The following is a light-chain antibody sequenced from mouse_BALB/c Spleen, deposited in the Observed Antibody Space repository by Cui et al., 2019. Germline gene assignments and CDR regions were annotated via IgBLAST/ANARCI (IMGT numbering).Light chain of an antibody. CDR1: SSVSY. V-gene: IGKV4-68*01. Sequence: QIVLTQSPALMSASPWEKVTMTCSASSSVSYMYWYQQKPRSSPKPWIYLTSNLASGVPARFSGSGSGTSYSLTISSMEAEDAATYYCQQWSSNPRTFGGGTKLEIK. J-gene: IGKJ1*01. CDR3: QQWSSNPRT. CDR2: LTS.